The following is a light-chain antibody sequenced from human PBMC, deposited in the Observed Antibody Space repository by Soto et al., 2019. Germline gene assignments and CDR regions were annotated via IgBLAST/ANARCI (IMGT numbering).Light chain of an antibody. CDR2: ENN. CDR3: GTWDSSLSAVV. Sequence: QSVLTQPPSVSAAPGQMVTISCSGGSSNIGNNYVSWYQQLPGTAPKLLIYENNKRPSGIPDRFSGSKSGTSATLGITGLQTGDEADYYCGTWDSSLSAVVFGGGTKLTVL. V-gene: IGLV1-51*01. CDR1: SSNIGNNY. J-gene: IGLJ2*01.